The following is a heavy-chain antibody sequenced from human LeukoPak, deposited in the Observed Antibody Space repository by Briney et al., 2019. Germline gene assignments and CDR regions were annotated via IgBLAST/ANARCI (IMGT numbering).Heavy chain of an antibody. J-gene: IGHJ4*02. V-gene: IGHV3-23*01. CDR2: ISGSGGST. CDR3: AKDRGRVTTTPYDY. D-gene: IGHD4-17*01. Sequence: AGGSLRLSCAASGLTFSSYAMSWVRQAPGKGLEWVSAISGSGGSTYYADSVKGRFTISRDNSKNTLYLQMNSLRAEDTAVYYCAKDRGRVTTTPYDYWGQGTLVTVSS. CDR1: GLTFSSYA.